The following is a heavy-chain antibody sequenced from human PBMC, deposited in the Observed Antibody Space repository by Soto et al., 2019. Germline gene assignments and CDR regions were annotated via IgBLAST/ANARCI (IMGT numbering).Heavy chain of an antibody. Sequence: SLRLSGTASGFTFGDYAMSWFRQAPGKGLEWVGFIGSKAYGGTTEYAASVKGRFTISRDDSKSIAYLQMNSLKTEDTAVYYCTRENSSSWPPTFDYWGQGTLVTVSS. CDR1: GFTFGDYA. V-gene: IGHV3-49*03. CDR2: IGSKAYGGTT. J-gene: IGHJ4*02. CDR3: TRENSSSWPPTFDY. D-gene: IGHD6-13*01.